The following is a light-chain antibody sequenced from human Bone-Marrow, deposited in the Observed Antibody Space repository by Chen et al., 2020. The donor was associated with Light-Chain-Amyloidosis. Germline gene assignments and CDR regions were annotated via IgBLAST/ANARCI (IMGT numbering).Light chain of an antibody. CDR1: IFRSYY. Sequence: SSDLTQDPAVSVALGQTVTITCLGVIFRSYYASWYQQKPGQAPVIVMYGKNKRPAGIPDRFSGAGSGKTASLTITGAQVEDEADYYCYSRESSGSHLSVVFGGGTKLTVL. CDR2: GKN. CDR3: YSRESSGSHLSVV. J-gene: IGLJ2*01. V-gene: IGLV3-19*01.